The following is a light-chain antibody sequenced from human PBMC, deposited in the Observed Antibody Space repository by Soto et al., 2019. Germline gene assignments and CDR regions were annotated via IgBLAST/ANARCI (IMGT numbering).Light chain of an antibody. V-gene: IGLV1-40*01. Sequence: QSVLTQPPSVSGAPGQRVTISCTGSSSNIGAGYDVPWYQQLPGTAPKLLIYGNSNRPSGVPDRFSGSKSGTSASLAITGLQAADEADYYRQSYDSSLSGFYVFGTGTKVTVL. CDR1: SSNIGAGYD. CDR3: QSYDSSLSGFYV. J-gene: IGLJ1*01. CDR2: GNS.